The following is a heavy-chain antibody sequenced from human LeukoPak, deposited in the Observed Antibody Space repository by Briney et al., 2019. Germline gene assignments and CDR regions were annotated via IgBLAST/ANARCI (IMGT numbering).Heavy chain of an antibody. D-gene: IGHD4-17*01. J-gene: IGHJ6*02. Sequence: SETLSLTCAVYGGSFSGYYWSWIRQPPWKGLEWIGEINHSGSTNYNPSLKSRVTISVDTSKNQFSLKLSSVTAADTAVYYCARGSGGDYSYYYYYYGMDVWGQGTTVTVSS. CDR2: INHSGST. CDR3: ARGSGGDYSYYYYYYGMDV. CDR1: GGSFSGYY. V-gene: IGHV4-34*01.